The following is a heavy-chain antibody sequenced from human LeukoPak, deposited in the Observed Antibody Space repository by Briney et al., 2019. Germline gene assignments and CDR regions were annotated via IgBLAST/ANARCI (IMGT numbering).Heavy chain of an antibody. V-gene: IGHV4-59*01. CDR2: IYYSGST. Sequence: SGTLSLTCTVSGGSISSYYWSWIRQPPGKGLEWIGYIYYSGSTNYNPSLKSRVTISVDTSKNQFSLKLSSVTAADTAVYYCARGPYSSSWYDFDYWGQGTLVTVSS. CDR1: GGSISSYY. CDR3: ARGPYSSSWYDFDY. D-gene: IGHD6-13*01. J-gene: IGHJ4*02.